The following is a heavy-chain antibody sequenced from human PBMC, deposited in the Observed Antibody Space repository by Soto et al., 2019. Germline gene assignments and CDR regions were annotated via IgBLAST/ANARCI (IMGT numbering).Heavy chain of an antibody. CDR3: ARLRYKVVAATELYYGMDV. D-gene: IGHD2-15*01. CDR1: GGTFSSYA. CDR2: IIPIFGTA. V-gene: IGHV1-69*13. Sequence: SVKVSCKASGGTFSSYAISWVRQAPGQGLEWMGGIIPIFGTANYAQKFQGRVTITADESTSTAYMELSSLRSEDTAVYYCARLRYKVVAATELYYGMDVWGQGTTVTVSS. J-gene: IGHJ6*02.